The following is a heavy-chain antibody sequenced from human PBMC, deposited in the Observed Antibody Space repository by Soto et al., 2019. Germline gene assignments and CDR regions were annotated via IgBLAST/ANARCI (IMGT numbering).Heavy chain of an antibody. J-gene: IGHJ4*02. CDR2: ISSNGGST. Sequence: GSLSLSCSASGFTLSSYAMYWVRQAPGKGLEYVSAISSNGGSTYYADSVKGRFTISRDNSKNTLYLQMSSLRAEDTAVYYCVKGGYSSSFKTGFDYWGQGTLVTVSS. D-gene: IGHD6-13*01. CDR3: VKGGYSSSFKTGFDY. V-gene: IGHV3-64D*06. CDR1: GFTLSSYA.